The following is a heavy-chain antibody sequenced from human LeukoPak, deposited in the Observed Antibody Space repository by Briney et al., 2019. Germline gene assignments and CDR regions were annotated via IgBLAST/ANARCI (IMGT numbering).Heavy chain of an antibody. CDR2: IIPILGIA. V-gene: IGHV1-69*02. D-gene: IGHD1-26*01. Sequence: GASVKVSCKASVGTFSSYTISWVRQAPGQGLEWMGRIIPILGIANYAQKFQGRVTITADKSTSTAYMELSSLRSEDTAVYYCARGGLLRFFDYWGQGTLVTVSS. CDR3: ARGGLLRFFDY. CDR1: VGTFSSYT. J-gene: IGHJ4*02.